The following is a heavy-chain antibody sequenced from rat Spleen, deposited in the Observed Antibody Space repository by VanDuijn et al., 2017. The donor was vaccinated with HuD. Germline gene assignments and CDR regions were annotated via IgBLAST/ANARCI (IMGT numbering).Heavy chain of an antibody. CDR1: GFTFSDYY. D-gene: IGHD3-4*01. CDR2: ISYGGSST. CDR3: ARHMANPYYVMDA. V-gene: IGHV5-22*01. J-gene: IGHJ4*01. Sequence: EVQLVESGGGLVEPGRSLKLSCAASGFTFSDYYMAWVRQAPKKGREWVASISYGGSSTYYGDSVKGRFTISRDNAKSTLYLQMNSLRSDDTATYYCARHMANPYYVMDAWGQGASVTVSS.